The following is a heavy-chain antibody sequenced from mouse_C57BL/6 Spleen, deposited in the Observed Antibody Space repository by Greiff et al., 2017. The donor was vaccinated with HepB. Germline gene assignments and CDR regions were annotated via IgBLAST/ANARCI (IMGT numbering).Heavy chain of an antibody. Sequence: EVQRVESGGGLVQPKGSLKLSCAASGFSFNTYAMNWVRQAPGKGLEWVARIRSKSNNYATYYADSVKDRFTTSRDDSESMLYLQMNNLKTEDTAMYYCVRQWNYLDYWGQGTTLTVSS. V-gene: IGHV10-1*01. CDR1: GFSFNTYA. CDR3: VRQWNYLDY. CDR2: IRSKSNNYAT. J-gene: IGHJ2*01.